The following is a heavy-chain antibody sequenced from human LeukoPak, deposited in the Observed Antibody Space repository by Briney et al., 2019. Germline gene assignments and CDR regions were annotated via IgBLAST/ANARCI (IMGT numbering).Heavy chain of an antibody. V-gene: IGHV1-2*02. CDR1: GYTFTGYY. CDR3: ARTSEDGYRFLFDY. Sequence: GASVKVSCKASGYTFTGYYMHWVRQAPGQGLEWMGWINPNSGGTNYAQKFQGRVTMTRDMSISTAYMELSRLRSDDTAVYYCARTSEDGYRFLFDYWGQGTLVTVSS. J-gene: IGHJ4*02. CDR2: INPNSGGT. D-gene: IGHD5-24*01.